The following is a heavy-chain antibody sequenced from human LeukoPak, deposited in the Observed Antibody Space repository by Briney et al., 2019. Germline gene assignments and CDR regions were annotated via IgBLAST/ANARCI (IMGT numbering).Heavy chain of an antibody. J-gene: IGHJ4*02. Sequence: GRSLRLSCAASGFTFSSYAMHWVRQAPGKGLEWVAVISYDGSNKYYADSVKSRFTISRDNSKNTLYLQMNSLRAEDTAVYYCARGNGYNLFDYWGQGTLVTVSS. CDR1: GFTFSSYA. V-gene: IGHV3-30-3*01. CDR3: ARGNGYNLFDY. D-gene: IGHD5-24*01. CDR2: ISYDGSNK.